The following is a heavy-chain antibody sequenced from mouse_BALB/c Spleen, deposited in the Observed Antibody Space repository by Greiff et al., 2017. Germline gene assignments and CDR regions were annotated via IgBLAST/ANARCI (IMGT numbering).Heavy chain of an antibody. CDR2: ISNGGGST. CDR3: ARTVYFDY. V-gene: IGHV5-12-2*01. CDR1: GFTFSSYT. D-gene: IGHD1-1*01. J-gene: IGHJ2*01. Sequence: EVKLMESGGGLVQPGGSLKLSCAASGFTFSSYTMSWVRQTPEKRLEWVAYISNGGGSTYYPDTVKGRFTISRDNAKNTLYLQMSSLKSEDTAMYYCARTVYFDYWGQGTTLTVSS.